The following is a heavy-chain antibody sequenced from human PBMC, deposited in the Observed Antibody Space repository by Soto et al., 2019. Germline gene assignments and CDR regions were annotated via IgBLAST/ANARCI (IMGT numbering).Heavy chain of an antibody. V-gene: IGHV1-18*01. J-gene: IGHJ4*02. CDR3: ARSSTGYGDYGLSLGY. Sequence: QVQLVQSGAEVKKPGASVKVACRTSGYTFTGYAFSWVRQAPGQGLEWMGWISAYNGNTKYAQRFQDRLTMTTDTSTSTAYMELRSLTSDHTAVYHFARSSTGYGDYGLSLGYWGQGTLVTVSS. D-gene: IGHD4-17*01. CDR1: GYTFTGYA. CDR2: ISAYNGNT.